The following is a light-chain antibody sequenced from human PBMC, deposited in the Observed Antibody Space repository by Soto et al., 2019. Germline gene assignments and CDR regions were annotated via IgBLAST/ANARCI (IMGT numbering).Light chain of an antibody. CDR1: MRDVGAYNL. Sequence: QSVLTQPASVSGSAGQSITISCSGTMRDVGAYNLVSWYQQHPGTAPKLIIYEVRNRPSDISSRFSGSRSGNTASLTISGLQSEDEGHYYCSAYTARSTLVFGGGTQLTVL. J-gene: IGLJ3*02. CDR3: SAYTARSTLV. V-gene: IGLV2-14*01. CDR2: EVR.